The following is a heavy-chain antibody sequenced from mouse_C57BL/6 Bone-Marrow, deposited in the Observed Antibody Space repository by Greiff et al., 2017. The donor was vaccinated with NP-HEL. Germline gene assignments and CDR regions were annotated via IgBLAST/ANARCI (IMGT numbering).Heavy chain of an antibody. Sequence: EVKLMESGPGLAKPSQPLSLPCSVTGYSITSDYWNWIRKFPGNKLEYMGYISYSGSTYYNPSLKSRISITRDTSKNQYYLQLNSVTTEDTATYYCARSPLWLRRNYYAMDYWGQGTSVTVSS. CDR2: ISYSGST. V-gene: IGHV3-8*01. CDR3: ARSPLWLRRNYYAMDY. J-gene: IGHJ4*01. D-gene: IGHD2-2*01. CDR1: GYSITSDY.